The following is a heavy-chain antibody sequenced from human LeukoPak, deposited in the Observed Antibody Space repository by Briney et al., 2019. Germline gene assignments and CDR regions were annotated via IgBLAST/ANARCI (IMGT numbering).Heavy chain of an antibody. CDR3: ATKGRGSTIFGVVIKNWFDP. V-gene: IGHV3-23*01. J-gene: IGHJ5*02. CDR2: ISGSGGST. CDR1: GFTFSSYS. Sequence: SGGSLRLSCAASGFTFSSYSMTWVRQAPGKGLEWVSAISGSGGSTYYADSVKGRFTISRDNSKNTLYLQMNSLRAEDTAVYYCATKGRGSTIFGVVIKNWFDPWGQGTLVTVSS. D-gene: IGHD3-3*01.